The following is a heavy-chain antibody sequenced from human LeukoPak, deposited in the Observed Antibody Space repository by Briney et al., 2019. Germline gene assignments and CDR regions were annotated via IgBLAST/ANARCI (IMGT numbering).Heavy chain of an antibody. J-gene: IGHJ4*02. CDR2: INGDGSTL. CDR1: GFIFSRYW. Sequence: PGGSLRLPCAASGFIFSRYWMHWVRQAPGKGLVWVSRINGDGSTLSYADSVKGRFTISRDNAKNTLYLQMNSLRAEDTAVYYCARVVGATKVLDYWGRGTLVTVSS. V-gene: IGHV3-74*01. D-gene: IGHD1-26*01. CDR3: ARVVGATKVLDY.